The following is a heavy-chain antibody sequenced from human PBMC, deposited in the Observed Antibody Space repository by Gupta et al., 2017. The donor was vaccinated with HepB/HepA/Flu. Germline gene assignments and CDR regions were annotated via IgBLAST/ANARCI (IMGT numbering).Heavy chain of an antibody. V-gene: IGHV3-66*01. CDR1: GFTVSTTY. J-gene: IGHJ4*02. CDR3: ARGGPGDNYDIPS. D-gene: IGHD3-9*01. CDR2: IYSGGST. Sequence: EVQLVEAGGGFVQSGGSLRRSCAAAGFTVSTTYLSGVRQAPGKGLEWVSVIYSGGSTYYADSVKGRFTISRDNSKNTLYLQMNSLRAEDTAVYYCARGGPGDNYDIPSWGQGTLVTVSS.